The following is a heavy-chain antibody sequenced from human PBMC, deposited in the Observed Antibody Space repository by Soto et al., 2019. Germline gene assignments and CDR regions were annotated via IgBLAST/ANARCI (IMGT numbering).Heavy chain of an antibody. CDR3: AADWHYGSGSYYAYYYGMDV. V-gene: IGHV1-58*01. CDR2: IVVGGGIT. D-gene: IGHD3-10*01. CDR1: GFTFTSSA. Sequence: QMQLVQSGPEVKKSGTSVKVSCKASGFTFTSSALQWVRQARGQRLEWIGWIVVGGGITNYAQKFQERVTITRDMSTSTAYMELSSLRSEDTAVYYCAADWHYGSGSYYAYYYGMDVWGQGTTVTVSS. J-gene: IGHJ6*02.